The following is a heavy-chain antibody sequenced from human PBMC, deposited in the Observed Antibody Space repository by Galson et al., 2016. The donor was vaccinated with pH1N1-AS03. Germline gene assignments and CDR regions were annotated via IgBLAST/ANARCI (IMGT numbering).Heavy chain of an antibody. CDR2: IRYDGSHK. J-gene: IGHJ2*01. CDR1: GFTLSNYW. D-gene: IGHD1-26*01. Sequence: SLRLSCAASGFTLSNYWMHWVRQAPGKGLEWVAVIRYDGSHKYYADSVKGRFTISRDNSDNTVFLQVNNLKPDDAAVYYCAKEGPVGASPNWYLDLWGRGTLVTVSP. V-gene: IGHV3-30*02. CDR3: AKEGPVGASPNWYLDL.